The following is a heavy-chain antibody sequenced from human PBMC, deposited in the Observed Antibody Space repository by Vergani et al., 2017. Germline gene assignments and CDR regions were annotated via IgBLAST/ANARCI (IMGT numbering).Heavy chain of an antibody. V-gene: IGHV4-34*01. J-gene: IGHJ4*02. CDR2: IKHSGST. CDR1: GGSFSGYY. Sequence: QVQLQQLGAGLFKPSETLSLTCAVYGGSFSGYYWSWIPQPPGKGLEWIGGIKHSGSTNYNPSLRSRVTISVDTSKNQFSRKLTSVTAADTAVYYCARYHCGGDCYSFDYWGQGTLVTVSS. CDR3: ARYHCGGDCYSFDY. D-gene: IGHD2-21*02.